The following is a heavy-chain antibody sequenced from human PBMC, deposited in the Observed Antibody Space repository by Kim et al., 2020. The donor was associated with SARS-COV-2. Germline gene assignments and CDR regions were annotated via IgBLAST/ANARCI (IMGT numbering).Heavy chain of an antibody. J-gene: IGHJ5*02. D-gene: IGHD3-10*01. Sequence: GSNKYYADSVKGRFTISRDNSKNTLYLQLNSLRAEDTAVYYCAPGEMGDPWGQGTLVTVSS. CDR2: GSNK. V-gene: IGHV3-33*01. CDR3: APGEMGDP.